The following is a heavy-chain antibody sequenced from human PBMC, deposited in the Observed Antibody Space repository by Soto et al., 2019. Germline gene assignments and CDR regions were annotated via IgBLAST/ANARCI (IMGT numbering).Heavy chain of an antibody. V-gene: IGHV3-64D*06. D-gene: IGHD6-13*01. J-gene: IGHJ4*02. CDR2: ISTNGGST. Sequence: GGSLRLSCSASGFTFSIYAMHWVRQAPGKGLEYVSSISTNGGSTDYADSVKGRFTISRDNSKNTVYLQMSSLRVEDTAVYYCVKENGYSSSWFEFDYWGQGTLVTVSS. CDR1: GFTFSIYA. CDR3: VKENGYSSSWFEFDY.